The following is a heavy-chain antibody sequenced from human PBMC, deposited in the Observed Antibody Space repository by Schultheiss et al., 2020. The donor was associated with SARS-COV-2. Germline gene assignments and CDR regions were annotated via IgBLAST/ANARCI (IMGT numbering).Heavy chain of an antibody. Sequence: GGSLRLSCAASGFTFSDYYMSWIRQAPGKGLEWVSSISSSSSYIYYADSVKGRFTISRDNAKNSLYLQMNSLRAEDTAVYYCASEIIAVAATHSDYWGQGTLVTVSS. CDR1: GFTFSDYY. CDR3: ASEIIAVAATHSDY. J-gene: IGHJ4*02. CDR2: ISSSSSYI. V-gene: IGHV3-11*01. D-gene: IGHD6-19*01.